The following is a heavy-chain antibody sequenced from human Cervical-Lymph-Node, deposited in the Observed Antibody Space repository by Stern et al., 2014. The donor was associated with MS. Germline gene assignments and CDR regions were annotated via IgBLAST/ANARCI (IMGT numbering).Heavy chain of an antibody. CDR3: ARALSSGFDY. V-gene: IGHV1-46*01. J-gene: IGHJ4*02. CDR2: INPFDGST. D-gene: IGHD6-19*01. Sequence: QDQLVQSGPEVKKPGASVRVSCKASGYTFTSHYMHWVRQAPGQGFEWMALINPFDGSTTYAQKFQGRVTMTRDTSMSTVFMELNSLRFEDTGMYYCARALSSGFDYWGQGTLVTVSS. CDR1: GYTFTSHY.